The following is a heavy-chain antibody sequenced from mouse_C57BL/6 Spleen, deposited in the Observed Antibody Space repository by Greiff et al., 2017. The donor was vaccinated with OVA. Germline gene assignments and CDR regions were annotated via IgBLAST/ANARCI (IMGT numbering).Heavy chain of an antibody. Sequence: QVQLQQSGPELVKPGASVKISCKASGYAFSSSWMNWVKQRPGRGLEWIGRIYPGDGDTNYNGKFKGKATLTADKSSSTAYMQLSSLTSEDSAVDFCASEGGYYDYAFAYWGQGTLVTVSA. CDR2: IYPGDGDT. D-gene: IGHD2-4*01. CDR1: GYAFSSSW. J-gene: IGHJ3*01. V-gene: IGHV1-82*01. CDR3: ASEGGYYDYAFAY.